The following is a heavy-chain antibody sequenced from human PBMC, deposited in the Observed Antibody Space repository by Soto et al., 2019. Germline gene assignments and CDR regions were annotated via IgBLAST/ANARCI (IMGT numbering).Heavy chain of an antibody. J-gene: IGHJ6*02. Sequence: SQTLSLTCAISGDSVSSNSAAWNWIRQSPSRGLEWLGRTYYRSKWYNDYAVSVKSRITINPDTSKNQFSLQLNSVTPEDTAVYYCARGHYDFWSGTPAPDYGMDVWGQGTTVAVSS. D-gene: IGHD3-3*01. CDR1: GDSVSSNSAA. V-gene: IGHV6-1*01. CDR2: TYYRSKWYN. CDR3: ARGHYDFWSGTPAPDYGMDV.